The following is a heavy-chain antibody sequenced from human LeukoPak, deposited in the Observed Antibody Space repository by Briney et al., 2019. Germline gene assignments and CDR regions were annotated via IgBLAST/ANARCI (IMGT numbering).Heavy chain of an antibody. D-gene: IGHD1-1*01. CDR3: SRVGSSGSVDY. J-gene: IGHJ4*02. CDR1: GFTFSDYY. V-gene: IGHV3-11*06. CDR2: ISSRTGDT. Sequence: GGSLRLSCAAAGFTFSDYYMSWIRQAPGKGLEWVSYISSRTGDTNYVDSVKGRFTISRDNAKLSLYLQMNSLRAEDTAVYYCSRVGSSGSVDYWGQGTLVTVSS.